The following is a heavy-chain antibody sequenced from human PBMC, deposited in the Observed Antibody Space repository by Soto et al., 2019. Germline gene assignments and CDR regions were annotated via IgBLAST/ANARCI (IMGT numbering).Heavy chain of an antibody. CDR2: IYYSGST. D-gene: IGHD2-8*02. CDR3: RLSLHDALTILTSEPLSLTCTVSGGSISSYY. V-gene: IGHV4-59*01. J-gene: IGHJ4*01. Sequence: SETLSLTCTVSGGSISSYYWSWIRQPPGKGLEWIGYIYYSGSTNYNPSLKSRVTISVDTSKNQFSLKLRSEERFSRNSETARLSLHDALTILTSEPLSLTCTVSGGSISSYYW. CDR1: GGSISSYY.